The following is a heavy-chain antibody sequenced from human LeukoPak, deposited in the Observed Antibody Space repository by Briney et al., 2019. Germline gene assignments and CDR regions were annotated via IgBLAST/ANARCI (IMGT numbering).Heavy chain of an antibody. Sequence: PGGSLRLSCVASGFTFSSYGMHWVRQAPGKGLEWVAFIRYDGSNKYYADSVKGRFTISRDNSKNTLYLQMNSLRAEDTAVYYCAKVLVGAANFDYWGQGTLVTVSS. CDR2: IRYDGSNK. V-gene: IGHV3-30*02. J-gene: IGHJ4*02. CDR3: AKVLVGAANFDY. CDR1: GFTFSSYG. D-gene: IGHD1-26*01.